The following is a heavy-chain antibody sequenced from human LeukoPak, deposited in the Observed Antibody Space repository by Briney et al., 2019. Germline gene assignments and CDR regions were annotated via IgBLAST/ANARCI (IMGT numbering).Heavy chain of an antibody. V-gene: IGHV3-23*01. CDR3: ANVRIYADLDAFDI. CDR2: ISGSGGST. Sequence: GGSLRLSCAASGFTFSNAWMSWVRQAPGKGLEWVSAISGSGGSTYYADSVKGRFTISRDNSKNTLYLQMNSLRAEDTAVYYCANVRIYADLDAFDIWGQGTMVAVSS. CDR1: GFTFSNAW. D-gene: IGHD4-17*01. J-gene: IGHJ3*02.